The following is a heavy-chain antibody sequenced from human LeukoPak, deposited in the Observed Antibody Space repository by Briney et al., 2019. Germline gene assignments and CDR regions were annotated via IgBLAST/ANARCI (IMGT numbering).Heavy chain of an antibody. Sequence: PGRSLRLSCAASGFTFSSYGMHWVRQAPGKGLEWVAVIWYGGSNKYYADSVKGRFTISRDNAKNSLYLQMNSLRAEDTALYYCAKDQRSGGSLNYYFDYWGQGTLVTVSS. CDR3: AKDQRSGGSLNYYFDY. D-gene: IGHD2-15*01. V-gene: IGHV3-33*03. CDR1: GFTFSSYG. J-gene: IGHJ4*02. CDR2: IWYGGSNK.